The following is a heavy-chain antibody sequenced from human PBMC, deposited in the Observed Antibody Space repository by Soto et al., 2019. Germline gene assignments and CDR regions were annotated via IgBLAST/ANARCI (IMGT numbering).Heavy chain of an antibody. CDR3: SKRVTTVVTWAFDI. V-gene: IGHV3-23*01. CDR2: ISDSGGGT. Sequence: EVQLLESGGGLVQPGGSLRLSCAASGFTFSIYAMSWVRQAPGKGLEWVSVISDSGGGTHYADSVKGRFTISRDNSKNTMYLQMNSLRVEDTAIYYCSKRVTTVVTWAFDICGLGTMVTVSS. D-gene: IGHD4-17*01. J-gene: IGHJ3*02. CDR1: GFTFSIYA.